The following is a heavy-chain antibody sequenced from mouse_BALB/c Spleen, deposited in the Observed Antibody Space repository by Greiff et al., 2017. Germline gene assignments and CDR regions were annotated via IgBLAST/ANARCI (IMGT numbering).Heavy chain of an antibody. CDR1: GYTFTNYW. D-gene: IGHD2-1*01. CDR3: AREGAYGNPAWFAY. Sequence: QVHVKQSGAELVRPGTSVKISCKASGYTFTNYWLGWVKQRPGHGLEWIGDIYPGGGYTNYNEKFKGKATLTADTSSSTAYMQLSSLTSEDSAVYFCAREGAYGNPAWFAYWGQGTLVTVSA. J-gene: IGHJ3*01. CDR2: IYPGGGYT. V-gene: IGHV1-63*02.